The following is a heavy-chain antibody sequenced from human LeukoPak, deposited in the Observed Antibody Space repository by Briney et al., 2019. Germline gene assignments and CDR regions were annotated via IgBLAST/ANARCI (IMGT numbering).Heavy chain of an antibody. V-gene: IGHV4-59*01. CDR3: ARAAEYDILTGYPYYFDY. CDR1: GGSMSSYH. D-gene: IGHD3-9*01. CDR2: FYYSGST. Sequence: KTSEPLSLTCTVPGGSMSSYHWNWIRQPPGKRLEWIGDFYYSGSTNYNPSLRSRVTISVDTSKNQFSPKLSSVTAADTAVYYCARAAEYDILTGYPYYFDYWGQGTRVTVSS. J-gene: IGHJ4*02.